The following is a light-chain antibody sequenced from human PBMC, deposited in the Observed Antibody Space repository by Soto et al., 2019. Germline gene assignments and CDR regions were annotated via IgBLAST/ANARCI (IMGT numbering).Light chain of an antibody. CDR1: SSDVGRYNY. V-gene: IGLV2-14*03. CDR3: SSYKRNTSVI. CDR2: DVT. Sequence: QSALTQPASVSGSPGQSITISCTGTSSDVGRYNYVSWYQHHPGKAPKLMIYDVTNRPSGISNRFSGSKSGNTASLTISGLQAEDEADYYCSSYKRNTSVIFGGGTKLTVL. J-gene: IGLJ2*01.